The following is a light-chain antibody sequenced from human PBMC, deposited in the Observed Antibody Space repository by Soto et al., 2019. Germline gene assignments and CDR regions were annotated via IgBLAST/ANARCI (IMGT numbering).Light chain of an antibody. CDR3: QQSYSTPPGT. V-gene: IGKV1-39*01. CDR2: ATS. J-gene: IGKJ1*01. Sequence: DIQMTQSPSTLSGSVGDRVTITCRASQSISTYLIWYQQKPGKAPKLLIYATSSLQSGVPSRFSGSGSGTDFTLTISSLQPEDFATYYCQQSYSTPPGTFGQGTKVDI. CDR1: QSISTY.